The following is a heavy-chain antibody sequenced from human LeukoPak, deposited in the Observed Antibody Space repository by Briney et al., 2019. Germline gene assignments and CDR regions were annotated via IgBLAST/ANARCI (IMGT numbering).Heavy chain of an antibody. Sequence: SQTLSLTCSFSGASISSGIYYWNWIRQPAGKGLEWIGRIYTRGSTNYNPSLKSRVTISVDTSKNQFSLKLSSVTAADTAVYYCARDNYDSSTPYYFDNWGQGTLVTVSS. J-gene: IGHJ4*02. V-gene: IGHV4-61*02. CDR1: GASISSGIYY. CDR2: IYTRGST. D-gene: IGHD3-22*01. CDR3: ARDNYDSSTPYYFDN.